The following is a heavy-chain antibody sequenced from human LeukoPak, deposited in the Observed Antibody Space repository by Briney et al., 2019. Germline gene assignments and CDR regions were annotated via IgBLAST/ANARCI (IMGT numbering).Heavy chain of an antibody. D-gene: IGHD3-22*01. CDR3: ASSGWLLGSFDY. Sequence: GGSLRLSCAASGFTVSSNYMSWVRQAPGKGLEWVSVIYSGGSTYYADSVNGRFTISRDNSKNTLYLQMNSLRAEDTAVYYCASSGWLLGSFDYWGQGTLVTVSS. V-gene: IGHV3-53*01. CDR2: IYSGGST. J-gene: IGHJ4*02. CDR1: GFTVSSNY.